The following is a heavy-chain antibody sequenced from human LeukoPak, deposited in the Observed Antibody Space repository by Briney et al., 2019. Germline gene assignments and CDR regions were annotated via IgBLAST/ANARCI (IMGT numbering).Heavy chain of an antibody. D-gene: IGHD2-15*01. CDR3: ARVGWSFSGGRLANWFDP. J-gene: IGHJ5*02. V-gene: IGHV4-39*07. CDR2: IYYSGST. Sequence: SETLSLTCTVSGGSISSSSYYWGWIRQPPGKGLEWIGSIYYSGSTYYNPSLKSRVTISVDTSKNQFSLKLSSVTAADTAVYYCARVGWSFSGGRLANWFDPWGQGTLVTVSS. CDR1: GGSISSSSYY.